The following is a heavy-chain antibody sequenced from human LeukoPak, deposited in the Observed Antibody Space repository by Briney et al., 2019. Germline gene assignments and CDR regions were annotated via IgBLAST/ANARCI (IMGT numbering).Heavy chain of an antibody. CDR2: ISAYNGHT. CDR1: GYLFSPYG. D-gene: IGHD3-9*01. V-gene: IGHV1-18*01. Sequence: GASVKVSCKTSGYLFSPYGISWVRQAPGQGLEWMGWISAYNGHTNYAQKFQGRVTMTTDTSTSTAYMELRSLRSDDTAVYYCAREGGPIFYFDYWGQGTLVTVSS. J-gene: IGHJ4*02. CDR3: AREGGPIFYFDY.